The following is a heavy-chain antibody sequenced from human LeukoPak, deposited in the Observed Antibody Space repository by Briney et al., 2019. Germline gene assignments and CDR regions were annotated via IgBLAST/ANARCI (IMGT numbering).Heavy chain of an antibody. CDR3: ARSQARGLVREAFDI. Sequence: SCKASGFTFSSYAMSWVRQAPGKGLEWVSAISGSGGSTYYADSVKGRFTISRDNSKNTLYLQMNSLRAEDTAVYYCARSQARGLVREAFDIWGQGTMVTVSS. CDR2: ISGSGGST. J-gene: IGHJ3*02. V-gene: IGHV3-23*01. CDR1: GFTFSSYA. D-gene: IGHD6-19*01.